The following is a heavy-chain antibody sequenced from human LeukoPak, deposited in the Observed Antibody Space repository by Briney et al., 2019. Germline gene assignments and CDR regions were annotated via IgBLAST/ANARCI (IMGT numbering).Heavy chain of an antibody. V-gene: IGHV3-30*18. CDR3: AKDFRRMVRGVITYFDY. Sequence: PGGSLRLSCAASGFTFSSYGMHWVRQAPGKGLEWVAVISYDGSDKYYADSVKGRFTISRDNSKNTLYLQMNSLRAEDTAVYCCAKDFRRMVRGVITYFDYWGQGTLVTVSS. D-gene: IGHD3-10*01. CDR2: ISYDGSDK. J-gene: IGHJ4*02. CDR1: GFTFSSYG.